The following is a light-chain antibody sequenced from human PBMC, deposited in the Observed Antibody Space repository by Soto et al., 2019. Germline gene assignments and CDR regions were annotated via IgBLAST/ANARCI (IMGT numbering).Light chain of an antibody. J-gene: IGLJ1*01. CDR2: EVS. CDR3: NAQADNGKHV. Sequence: ALTQPPSASGSPGQSVTISCTGNSNDVGHSSFISWYQQHPGKGPKLIIYEVSKRPSGVPDRFSGSKSGNTASLSVSGLQDEDEADYFCNAQADNGKHVFGTGTKVTVL. CDR1: SNDVGHSSF. V-gene: IGLV2-8*01.